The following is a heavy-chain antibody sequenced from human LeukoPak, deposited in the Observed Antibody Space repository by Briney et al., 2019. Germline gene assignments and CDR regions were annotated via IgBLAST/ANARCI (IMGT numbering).Heavy chain of an antibody. V-gene: IGHV1-8*01. J-gene: IGHJ4*02. CDR2: MNPNSSNT. D-gene: IGHD6-19*01. CDR3: ARGRGSGSGLRRLDY. CDR1: GYTFTSFD. Sequence: ASVTVSCKASGYTFTSFDINWLRQAPGQGLEWMGWMNPNSSNTGFAQKFQGRVTMTRDTSISTAYMELSGLRSEDTAVYYCARGRGSGSGLRRLDYWGQGALVTISS.